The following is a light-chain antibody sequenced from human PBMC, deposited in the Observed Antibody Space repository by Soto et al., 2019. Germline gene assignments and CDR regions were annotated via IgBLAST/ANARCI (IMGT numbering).Light chain of an antibody. CDR1: QSVGSTF. CDR3: QDSSTSPWP. CDR2: GVS. Sequence: EIGLTQSPGTLSVSPGERATLSCRASQSVGSTFLAWYQQKPGQAPRLLIYGVSKRATGIPDRFSGSGSGTDFTLTISSLEPEDSAVYYCQDSSTSPWPFGQGTKV. V-gene: IGKV3-20*01. J-gene: IGKJ1*01.